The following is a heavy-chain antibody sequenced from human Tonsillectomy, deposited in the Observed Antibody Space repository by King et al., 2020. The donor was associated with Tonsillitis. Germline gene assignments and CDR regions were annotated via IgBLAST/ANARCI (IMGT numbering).Heavy chain of an antibody. V-gene: IGHV3-30-3*01. CDR2: TSYDGSNK. D-gene: IGHD4-23*01. CDR1: GFTFSSYA. Sequence: VQLVESGGGVVQPGRSLRLSCAASGFTFSSYAMHWVRQAPGKGLEWVAVTSYDGSNKYYADSVKARFTISRDNSKNTLYLHMNSLRPGDTAVYYCARDYPPANYWGQGTLVTVSS. J-gene: IGHJ4*02. CDR3: ARDYPPANY.